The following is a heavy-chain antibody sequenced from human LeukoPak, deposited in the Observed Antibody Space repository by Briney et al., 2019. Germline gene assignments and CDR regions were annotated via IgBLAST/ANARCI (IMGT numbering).Heavy chain of an antibody. CDR3: ARDLAAAGRGAHDAFDI. J-gene: IGHJ3*02. CDR2: INSDGSST. D-gene: IGHD6-13*01. V-gene: IGHV3-74*01. Sequence: PGGSLRLSCVGSGFIFSSYSMNWVRQAPGKGLVWVSRINSDGSSTSYADSVKGRFTISRDNAKNTLYLQMNSLRAEDTAVYYCARDLAAAGRGAHDAFDIWGQGTMVTVSS. CDR1: GFIFSSYS.